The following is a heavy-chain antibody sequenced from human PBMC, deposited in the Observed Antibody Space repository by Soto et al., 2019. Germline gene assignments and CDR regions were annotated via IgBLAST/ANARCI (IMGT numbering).Heavy chain of an antibody. CDR3: ARDGGRGSSWYYDIEV. J-gene: IGHJ6*02. D-gene: IGHD6-13*01. Sequence: PGGSLRLSSAASCFTFSRYAMHWVRQAPGKGLEWVAVISSDGSNKYYADPEMGRFTISRDNSKTTLYLQMNRLRAEDKAVYYCARDGGRGSSWYYDIEVSRQGTTVTVS. V-gene: IGHV3-30-3*01. CDR1: CFTFSRYA. CDR2: ISSDGSNK.